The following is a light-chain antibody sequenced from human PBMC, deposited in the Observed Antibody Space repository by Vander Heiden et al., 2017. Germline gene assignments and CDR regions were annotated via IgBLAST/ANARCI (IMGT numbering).Light chain of an antibody. CDR2: DAS. CDR3: QQRTSWPLT. J-gene: IGKJ4*01. CDR1: QSVSSY. Sequence: EIVLTQSPATLSLSPGERATLSCRASQSVSSYLAWYQQKPGQAPRLLIYDASNRATGIPARFSGSGSGTDFTLTISSLEPEDFAIYYCQQRTSWPLTFGGRTKVEMK. V-gene: IGKV3-11*01.